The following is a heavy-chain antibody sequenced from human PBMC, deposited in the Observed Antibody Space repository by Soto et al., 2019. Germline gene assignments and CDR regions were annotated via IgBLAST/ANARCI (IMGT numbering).Heavy chain of an antibody. CDR3: ARGPNPYYFDY. Sequence: ASVKVSCKASGGSLSNYGISWVRQAPGQRLEWMGWINAGNGNTKYSQKFQGRVTITRDTSASTAYMELSSLRFEDTAVYYCARGPNPYYFDYWGQGTLVTVSS. CDR2: INAGNGNT. CDR1: GGSLSNYG. J-gene: IGHJ4*02. V-gene: IGHV1-3*01.